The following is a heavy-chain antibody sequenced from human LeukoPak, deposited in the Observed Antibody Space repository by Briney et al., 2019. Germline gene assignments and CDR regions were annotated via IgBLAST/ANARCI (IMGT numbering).Heavy chain of an antibody. CDR3: AKSPRYCSSTSCPLDY. Sequence: GGSLRLSCAASGFTFSSYEMNWVRQAPGKGLEWVSYISSSGSTIYYADSVKGRFTISRDNSKNTLYLQIISLRAEGTAVYYCAKSPRYCSSTSCPLDYWGLGTLVTVSS. CDR1: GFTFSSYE. D-gene: IGHD2-2*01. J-gene: IGHJ4*02. V-gene: IGHV3-48*03. CDR2: ISSSGSTI.